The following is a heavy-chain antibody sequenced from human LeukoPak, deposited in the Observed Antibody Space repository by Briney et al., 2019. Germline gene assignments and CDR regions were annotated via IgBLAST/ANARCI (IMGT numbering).Heavy chain of an antibody. CDR1: GYTFTGYY. CDR3: ARGYSSGWYHFDY. D-gene: IGHD6-19*01. J-gene: IGHJ4*02. Sequence: ASVKVSCKASGYTFTGYYLHWVRQAPGQGLEWMGCVNPNSGDTNYAQKFQGSVTMTRDTSISTVYMELSRLRSDDTAVYYCARGYSSGWYHFDYWGQGTLVTVSS. CDR2: VNPNSGDT. V-gene: IGHV1-2*02.